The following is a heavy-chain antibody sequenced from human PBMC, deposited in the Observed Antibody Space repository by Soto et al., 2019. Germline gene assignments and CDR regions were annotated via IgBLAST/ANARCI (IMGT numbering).Heavy chain of an antibody. D-gene: IGHD6-19*01. J-gene: IGHJ6*01. CDR1: GFTLSTYG. CDR2: VWYDGSKK. Sequence: LRLSCAASGFTLSTYGMHWVRQAPGKGLEWVAVVWYDGSKKYYADSVKGRFTVSRDNSKNTLYLQMNSLRAEDTDVYYCARPLEQWQLGFGTDVWGQGPPVTVSS. V-gene: IGHV3-33*01. CDR3: ARPLEQWQLGFGTDV.